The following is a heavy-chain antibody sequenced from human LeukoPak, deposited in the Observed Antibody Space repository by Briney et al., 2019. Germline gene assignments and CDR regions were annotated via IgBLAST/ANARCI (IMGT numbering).Heavy chain of an antibody. Sequence: GGSLRLSCAASGFTVSSNHMSWVRQAPGKGLEWVSLIYSGGTTYYADSAKGRFTISRDNSKNTLYLQMNSLRAEDTAVYYCARADNGYEHWGQGTLVTVSS. CDR2: IYSGGTT. D-gene: IGHD5-12*01. J-gene: IGHJ1*01. CDR1: GFTVSSNH. CDR3: ARADNGYEH. V-gene: IGHV3-53*01.